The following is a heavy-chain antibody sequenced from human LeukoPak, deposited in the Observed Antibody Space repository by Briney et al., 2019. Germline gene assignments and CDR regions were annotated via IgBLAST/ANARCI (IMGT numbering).Heavy chain of an antibody. CDR1: GFKFSSYS. CDR2: ISSSSSYI. D-gene: IGHD3-10*01. J-gene: IGHJ4*02. CDR3: ATFMTMVRDSEY. V-gene: IGHV3-21*01. Sequence: PGGSLRLSCAASGFKFSSYSMNWVRQAPGKGLEWVSSISSSSSYIYYADSVKGRFTISRDNAKNSLYLQMNSLRAEDTAVYYCATFMTMVRDSEYWGQGTLVTVSS.